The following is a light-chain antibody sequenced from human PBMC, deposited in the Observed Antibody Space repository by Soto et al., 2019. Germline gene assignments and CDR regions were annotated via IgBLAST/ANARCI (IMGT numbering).Light chain of an antibody. CDR1: QSLVYSDGNTY. Sequence: DVVMTQSPLSLPVTLGQPASISCRSSQSLVYSDGNTYLNWFHQRPGQSPRRLIYKVSNRDSGVPDRFSGSGSGTDFTLKISRVESEDGGVYYCMQGTYWPRLTFGGGTKVEIK. CDR3: MQGTYWPRLT. J-gene: IGKJ4*01. V-gene: IGKV2-30*01. CDR2: KVS.